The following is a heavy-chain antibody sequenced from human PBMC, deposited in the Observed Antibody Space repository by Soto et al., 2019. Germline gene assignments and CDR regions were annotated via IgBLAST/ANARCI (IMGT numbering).Heavy chain of an antibody. CDR2: ISAYNGNT. Sequence: QVQLVQSGAEVKKPGASVKVSCKASGYTFTSYGISWVRQAPGQGLEWMGWISAYNGNTNYAQKLQGRVTMTTDTSTSTAYMELRSLISDDTAVYYCARAEAAGPGGPDRYYYYYYMDVWGKGTTVTVSS. CDR3: ARAEAAGPGGPDRYYYYYYMDV. V-gene: IGHV1-18*01. J-gene: IGHJ6*03. D-gene: IGHD6-13*01. CDR1: GYTFTSYG.